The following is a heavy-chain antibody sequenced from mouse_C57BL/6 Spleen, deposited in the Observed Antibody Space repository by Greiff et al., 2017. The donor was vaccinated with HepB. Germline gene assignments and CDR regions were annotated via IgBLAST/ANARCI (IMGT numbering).Heavy chain of an antibody. CDR3: ARIPIITTVVLAWLAY. V-gene: IGHV1-82*01. Sequence: VQLQQSGPELVKPGASVKISCKASGYAFSSSWMNWVKPRPGKGLEWIGRIYPGDGDTNYNGKFKGKATLTADKSSSTAYMQLSSLTSEDSAVYFCARIPIITTVVLAWLAYWGQGTLVTVSA. CDR2: IYPGDGDT. CDR1: GYAFSSSW. J-gene: IGHJ3*01. D-gene: IGHD1-1*01.